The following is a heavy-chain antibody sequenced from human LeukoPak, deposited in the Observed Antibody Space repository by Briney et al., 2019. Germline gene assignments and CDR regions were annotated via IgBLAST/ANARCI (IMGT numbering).Heavy chain of an antibody. J-gene: IGHJ5*02. D-gene: IGHD3-3*01. Sequence: KPSETLSLTCTVSGGSISSSSYYWGWIRQPPGKGLEWIGSIYYSGSTYYNPSLKSRVTISVDTSKNQFSLKLSSVTAADTAVYYCARHRTGKRFLEWLPIESSVNWFDPWGQGTLVTVSS. V-gene: IGHV4-39*01. CDR2: IYYSGST. CDR3: ARHRTGKRFLEWLPIESSVNWFDP. CDR1: GGSISSSSYY.